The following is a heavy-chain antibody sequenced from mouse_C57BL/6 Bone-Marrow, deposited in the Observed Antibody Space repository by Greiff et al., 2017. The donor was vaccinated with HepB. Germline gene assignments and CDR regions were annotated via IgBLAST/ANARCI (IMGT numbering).Heavy chain of an antibody. CDR3: ARKGTGYWYFDV. D-gene: IGHD4-1*01. CDR2: ISYDGSN. CDR1: GYSITSGYY. V-gene: IGHV3-6*01. Sequence: EVQLQESGPGLVKPSQSLSLTCSVTGYSITSGYYWNWIRQFPGNKLEWMGYISYDGSNNYNPSLKNRISITRDTSKNQFFLKLNSVTTEDTATYYCARKGTGYWYFDVWGTGTTVTVSS. J-gene: IGHJ1*03.